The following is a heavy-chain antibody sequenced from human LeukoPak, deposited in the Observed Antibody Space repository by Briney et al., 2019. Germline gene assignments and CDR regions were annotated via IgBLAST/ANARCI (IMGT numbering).Heavy chain of an antibody. CDR1: GFTFSSYA. CDR2: ISGSGGST. V-gene: IGHV3-23*01. CDR3: AKDPRGRVAAAPLDY. D-gene: IGHD6-13*01. J-gene: IGHJ4*02. Sequence: PGGSLRLSCAASGFTFSSYAMSWVRQAPGKGLEWASAISGSGGSTYYADSVKGRFTISRDNSKNTLYLQMNSLRAEDTAVYYCAKDPRGRVAAAPLDYWGQGTLVTVSS.